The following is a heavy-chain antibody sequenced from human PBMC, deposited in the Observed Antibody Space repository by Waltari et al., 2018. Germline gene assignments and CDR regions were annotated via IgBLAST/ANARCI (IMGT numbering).Heavy chain of an antibody. Sequence: EVQLVESGGGLVQPAGFLSLSCAASGFTVSTYWIHWVRQDPGKGLVWVSRINADGRSTGYADSVKGRFTISRDNAKNTVYLQMNSLRADDSAVYYCATWKFCTGGSCYGWGYWGQGTLVTVSS. CDR3: ATWKFCTGGSCYGWGY. J-gene: IGHJ4*02. CDR2: INADGRST. D-gene: IGHD2-15*01. V-gene: IGHV3-74*01. CDR1: GFTVSTYW.